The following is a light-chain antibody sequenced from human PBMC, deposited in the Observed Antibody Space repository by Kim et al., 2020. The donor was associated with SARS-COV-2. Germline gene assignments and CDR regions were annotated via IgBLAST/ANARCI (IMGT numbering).Light chain of an antibody. J-gene: IGLJ1*01. CDR2: GDN. CDR3: KSRDSSGDHYV. CDR1: SLRGDE. Sequence: ALGQTGRITCQGDSLRGDEVGCYQQKPGQAPIFVIYGDNNRPSGIPDRFSGSISGDTASLTITGAQADDEADYYCKSRDSSGDHYVFGAGTKVTVL. V-gene: IGLV3-19*01.